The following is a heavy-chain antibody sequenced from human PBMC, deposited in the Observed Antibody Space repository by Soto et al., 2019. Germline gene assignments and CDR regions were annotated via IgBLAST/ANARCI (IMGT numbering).Heavy chain of an antibody. J-gene: IGHJ4*02. CDR1: GGSISSGGYY. D-gene: IGHD5-18*01. V-gene: IGHV4-31*03. CDR3: ARKGREYSYGQLDY. CDR2: IYYSGST. Sequence: SETLSLTCTVSGGSISSGGYYWSWIRQHPGKGLEWIGYIYYSGSTYYNPSLKSRVTISVDTSKNHFSLKLSSVTAADTAVYYCARKGREYSYGQLDYWSQGTLVTVSS.